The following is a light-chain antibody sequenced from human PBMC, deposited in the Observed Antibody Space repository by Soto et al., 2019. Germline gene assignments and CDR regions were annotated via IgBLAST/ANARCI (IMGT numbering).Light chain of an antibody. Sequence: QPALTQPASVSGSPGQSITISCTGTSSDVGSYNLVSWYQQHPGKAPKLMIYEGSKRPSGVSNRFSGSKSGNTASLTISGLQAEDEADYYCCSYAGSPFVFGTGTKSPS. V-gene: IGLV2-23*01. CDR3: CSYAGSPFV. CDR2: EGS. CDR1: SSDVGSYNL. J-gene: IGLJ1*01.